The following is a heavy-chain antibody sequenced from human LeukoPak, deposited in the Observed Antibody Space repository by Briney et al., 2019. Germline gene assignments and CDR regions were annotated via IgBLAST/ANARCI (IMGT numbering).Heavy chain of an antibody. D-gene: IGHD3-22*01. Sequence: GSLRLSCAASGFTFSSYAMSWVRQAPGKGLEWIGEINHSGSTNYNPSLKSRVTISVDRSKNQFSLNLSSVTAADTAVYYCARRPSYYDPSGNPIPLDIWGQGTMVTVSS. V-gene: IGHV4-34*01. CDR2: INHSGST. CDR3: ARRPSYYDPSGNPIPLDI. J-gene: IGHJ3*02. CDR1: GFTFSSYA.